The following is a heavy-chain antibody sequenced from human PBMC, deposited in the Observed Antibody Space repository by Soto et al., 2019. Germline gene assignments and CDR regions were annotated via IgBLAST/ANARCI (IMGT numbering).Heavy chain of an antibody. Sequence: SETLSLTCTFSVSSISSSGYYWGWIRQPPGRGLEWIGSLYYNVGTYYNPSLKSRVTISADTSANQFSLMVNSVTAADTAIYYCARLQSRHWVDYWGQGPLVNV. J-gene: IGHJ4*02. V-gene: IGHV4-39*01. D-gene: IGHD3-16*01. CDR3: ARLQSRHWVDY. CDR1: VSSISSSGYY. CDR2: LYYNVGT.